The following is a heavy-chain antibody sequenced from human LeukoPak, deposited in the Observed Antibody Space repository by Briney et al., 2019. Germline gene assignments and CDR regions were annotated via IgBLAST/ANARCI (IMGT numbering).Heavy chain of an antibody. J-gene: IGHJ6*02. V-gene: IGHV3-74*01. CDR3: AKDNYYGSGSYSPYYYYYGMDV. Sequence: GESLKISCASSGFTFSNYWMHWVRQAPGKGLVWVSRINSEGSSTSYADSVKGRFTISRDNSKNTLYLQMNSLRAEDTAVYYCAKDNYYGSGSYSPYYYYYGMDVWGQGTTVTVSS. D-gene: IGHD3-10*01. CDR1: GFTFSNYW. CDR2: INSEGSST.